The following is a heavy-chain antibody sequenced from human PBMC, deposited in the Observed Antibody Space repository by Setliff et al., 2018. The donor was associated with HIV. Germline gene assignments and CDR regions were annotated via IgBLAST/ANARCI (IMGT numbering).Heavy chain of an antibody. V-gene: IGHV4-39*01. J-gene: IGHJ1*01. CDR1: GGSINSDNYY. CDR2: IYYSGTT. D-gene: IGHD2-21*02. CDR3: ASRGIVVVTMSMPDEFFVH. Sequence: SETLSLTCSVSGGSINSDNYYWGWIRQAPGKGLGWIGSIYYSGTTYYNPSLRGRVTISVDRSRNQFSLTLNSVTAADTATYYCASRGIVVVTMSMPDEFFVHWGHGTLVTVSS.